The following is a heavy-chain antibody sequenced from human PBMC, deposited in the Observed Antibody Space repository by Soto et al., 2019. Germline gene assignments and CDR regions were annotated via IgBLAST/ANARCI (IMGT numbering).Heavy chain of an antibody. D-gene: IGHD5-18*01. CDR2: ISGSGGST. Sequence: SLRLSCAASVLTFRSYAMIWFRQAPGKGLEWVSAISGSGGSTYYADSVKGRFTISRDNSKNTLYLQINSLRAHDTAVYYCAKDRYSYGPTHDYLGQRTLLAVSS. V-gene: IGHV3-23*01. CDR1: VLTFRSYA. J-gene: IGHJ4*02. CDR3: AKDRYSYGPTHDY.